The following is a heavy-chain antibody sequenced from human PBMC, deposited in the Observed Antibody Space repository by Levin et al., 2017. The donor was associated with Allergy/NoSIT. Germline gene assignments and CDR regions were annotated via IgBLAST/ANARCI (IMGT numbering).Heavy chain of an antibody. D-gene: IGHD6-19*01. CDR3: AKDRYSSGWEDPGDC. CDR1: GFTFSSYA. J-gene: IGHJ4*02. V-gene: IGHV3-23*01. CDR2: ISGSGGST. Sequence: GESLKISCAASGFTFSSYAMSWVRQAPGKGLEWVSGISGSGGSTYYADSFKGRFTISRDNSKNTLYLQMNSLRAEDTALYYCAKDRYSSGWEDPGDCWGQGTLVTVSS.